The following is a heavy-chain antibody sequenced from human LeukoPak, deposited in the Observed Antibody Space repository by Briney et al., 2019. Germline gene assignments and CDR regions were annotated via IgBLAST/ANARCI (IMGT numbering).Heavy chain of an antibody. D-gene: IGHD3-22*01. J-gene: IGHJ4*02. CDR2: IYYSGST. V-gene: IGHV4-59*01. CDR3: ARAVASYYDSRGYYPLDY. CDR1: GDPISNYY. Sequence: SETLSLTCTVSGDPISNYYWSWIRQPPGKGLEWIGYIYYSGSTNYNPSLKSRVTISADTSKNHFSLKLSSVTAADTAVYYCARAVASYYDSRGYYPLDYWGQGTLVTVSS.